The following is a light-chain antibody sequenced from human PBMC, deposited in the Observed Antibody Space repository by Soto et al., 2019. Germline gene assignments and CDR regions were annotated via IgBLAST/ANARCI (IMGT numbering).Light chain of an antibody. CDR2: AAS. CDR3: QQLNSYPRT. CDR1: QGISNF. Sequence: DIQLTQSPSFLSASVGDRVTITCRASQGISNFLGWYQQKPEKAPKLLIYAASTLQSGVPSRFSGSGSWTALSLTISSLQPEDFATYYCQQLNSYPRTFGQGTKVEIK. V-gene: IGKV1-9*01. J-gene: IGKJ1*01.